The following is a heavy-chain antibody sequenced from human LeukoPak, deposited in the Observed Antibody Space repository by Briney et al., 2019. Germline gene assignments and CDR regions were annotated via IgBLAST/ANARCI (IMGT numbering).Heavy chain of an antibody. V-gene: IGHV3-23*01. J-gene: IGHJ6*02. Sequence: GGSLRLSCAASGFTFSNYAMNWVRQAPGKGLEWVSVISGSGGSTYYADSVKGRFTISRDNSKNTLYLQMNSLRAEDTAVYYCAKDNYYGSGSYSPYYYYYGMDVWGQGTTVTVSS. CDR2: ISGSGGST. D-gene: IGHD3-10*01. CDR1: GFTFSNYA. CDR3: AKDNYYGSGSYSPYYYYYGMDV.